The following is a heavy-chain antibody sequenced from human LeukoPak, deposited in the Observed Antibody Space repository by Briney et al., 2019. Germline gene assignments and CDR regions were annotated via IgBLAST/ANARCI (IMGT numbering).Heavy chain of an antibody. V-gene: IGHV4-34*01. J-gene: IGHJ3*02. CDR3: ARHAVLLWFGDEGSAFDI. CDR1: GGSFSGYY. D-gene: IGHD3-10*01. CDR2: INHSGST. Sequence: SETLSLTCAVYGGSFSGYYWSWIRQPPGKGLEWIGEINHSGSTNYNPSLKSRVTISVDTSKNQFSLKLSSVTAADTAVYYCARHAVLLWFGDEGSAFDIWGQGTMVTVSS.